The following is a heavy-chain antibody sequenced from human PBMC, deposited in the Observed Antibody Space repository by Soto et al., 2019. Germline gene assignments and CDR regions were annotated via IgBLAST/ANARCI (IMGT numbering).Heavy chain of an antibody. CDR1: GGSISTSRSY. D-gene: IGHD2-21*01. V-gene: IGHV4-39*01. J-gene: IGHJ5*02. CDR3: ARQPTTGDTDLWFDP. CDR2: IFYSGST. Sequence: QLQLLESGPGLVKASETLSLTCNVSGGSISTSRSYWTWIRQPPGKGLKWLANIFYSGSTYYNPSLASRVTVSVDTSKNEFSLKLRSVTAADTAVYYRARQPTTGDTDLWFDPWGQGTLVTVSS.